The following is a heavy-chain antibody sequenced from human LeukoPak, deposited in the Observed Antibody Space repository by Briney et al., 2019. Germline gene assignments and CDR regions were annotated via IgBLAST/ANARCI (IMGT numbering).Heavy chain of an antibody. V-gene: IGHV3-23*01. CDR2: LSVSGGTT. J-gene: IGHJ4*02. CDR3: ARMNGGRLSSYYFDY. CDR1: GFSFSGYA. D-gene: IGHD4-23*01. Sequence: PGGSLRLSCAASGFSFSGYAMNWVRQAPGKGLEWVSSLSVSGGTTYYTDSVKGRFTVSRDNSRDTLYLQMHSLRVEDTAVYYCARMNGGRLSSYYFDYWGQGILVTVPS.